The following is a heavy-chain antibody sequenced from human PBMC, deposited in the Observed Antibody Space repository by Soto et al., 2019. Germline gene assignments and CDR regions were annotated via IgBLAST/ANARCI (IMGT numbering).Heavy chain of an antibody. J-gene: IGHJ5*02. CDR3: ARALTGNWFDP. Sequence: SVKVSCKASGGTFSSYTISWVRQAPGQGLEWMGRIIPILGIANYAQKFQGRVTITADKSTSTAYMELSSLRSEDTAVYYCARALTGNWFDPWGQGTLVTVSS. V-gene: IGHV1-69*02. CDR2: IIPILGIA. CDR1: GGTFSSYT. D-gene: IGHD3-10*01.